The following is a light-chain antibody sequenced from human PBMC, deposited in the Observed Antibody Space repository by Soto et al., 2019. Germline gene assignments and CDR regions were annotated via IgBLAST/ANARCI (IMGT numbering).Light chain of an antibody. Sequence: DIQMTQSPSSLSASVGDRVTITCQASQDISNYLNWYQQKPGKAPKLLIYDASNLETGVPSRFSGSGSGTDFTFTISNLQPDDIATYYCQQYDNLPPRLTFGGGTKVEI. CDR1: QDISNY. V-gene: IGKV1-33*01. CDR2: DAS. CDR3: QQYDNLPPRLT. J-gene: IGKJ4*01.